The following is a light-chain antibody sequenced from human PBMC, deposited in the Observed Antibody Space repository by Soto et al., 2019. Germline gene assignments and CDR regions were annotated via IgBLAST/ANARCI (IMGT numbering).Light chain of an antibody. J-gene: IGKJ4*01. CDR1: QSISSRK. CDR3: QQYNNWPPHT. V-gene: IGKV3-20*01. Sequence: EIVLAQSPGTLSLPPGERGTLSCRASQSISSRKIAWFQQKPGQAPRLLMYGASSRGTGIPDRFSGGGSGTDFTLTINRLEPEDFAVYYCQQYNNWPPHTFGGGTKVDIK. CDR2: GAS.